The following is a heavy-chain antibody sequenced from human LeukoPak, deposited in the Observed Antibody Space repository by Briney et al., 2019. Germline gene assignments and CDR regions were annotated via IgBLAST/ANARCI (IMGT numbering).Heavy chain of an antibody. Sequence: GRSLRLSCAASGFTFSSYGMHWVRQAPGKGLEYVSAISSNGGSTYYADSVKGRFTISRDNSKNTLYLQMSSLRAEDTAVYYCVKLPAPYYYYGMDVWGKGTTVTVSS. CDR2: ISSNGGST. V-gene: IGHV3-64D*06. D-gene: IGHD2-2*01. J-gene: IGHJ6*04. CDR3: VKLPAPYYYYGMDV. CDR1: GFTFSSYG.